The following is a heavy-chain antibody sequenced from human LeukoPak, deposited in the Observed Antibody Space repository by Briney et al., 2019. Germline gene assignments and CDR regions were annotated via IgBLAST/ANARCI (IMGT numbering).Heavy chain of an antibody. CDR2: IYHSGST. Sequence: SETLSLTCAVSAYSISSGYYWGWIRQPPGKGLEWIGSIYHSGSTYYNPSLKSRVTISVDTSKNQLSLKLSSVTAADTAVYYCARENYYDSTVYWGQGTLVTVSS. CDR1: AYSISSGYY. D-gene: IGHD3-22*01. CDR3: ARENYYDSTVY. J-gene: IGHJ4*02. V-gene: IGHV4-38-2*02.